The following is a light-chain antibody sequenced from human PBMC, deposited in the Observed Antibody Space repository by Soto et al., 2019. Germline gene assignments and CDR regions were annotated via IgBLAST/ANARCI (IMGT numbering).Light chain of an antibody. CDR1: QSISRT. Sequence: EIVLTQSPDTLSVSPGERATLSCRASQSISRTLAWYQQKPGQAPRLLFYGASTRATGIPARFSGSGSGTEFTLTISSLQSEDFVVYYCQQYNNWPRTFGQGTKVDIK. CDR3: QQYNNWPRT. V-gene: IGKV3-15*01. CDR2: GAS. J-gene: IGKJ1*01.